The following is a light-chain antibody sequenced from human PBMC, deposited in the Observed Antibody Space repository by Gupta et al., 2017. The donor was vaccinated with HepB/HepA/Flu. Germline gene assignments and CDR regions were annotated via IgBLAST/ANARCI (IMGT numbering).Light chain of an antibody. CDR1: QSISSY. CDR2: AAS. J-gene: IGKJ1*01. CDR3: QQSYSTPHWT. V-gene: IGKV1-39*01. Sequence: DIQMTQSPSSLSASVGDRVTITCRASQSISSYLNWYQQKPGKAPKLLIYAASSLQSGVPSRFSGSGSGTDFTLTISSLQPEDFATYYCQQSYSTPHWTFAQGTKVEIK.